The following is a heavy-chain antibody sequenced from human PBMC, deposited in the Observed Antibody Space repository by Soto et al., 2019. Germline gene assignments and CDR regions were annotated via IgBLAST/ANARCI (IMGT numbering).Heavy chain of an antibody. CDR1: GYKVSTWHNFTSYW. J-gene: IGHJ6*02. V-gene: IGHV5-51*01. D-gene: IGHD3-3*01. CDR3: ARSGFNYDFLSGYYKLHHYYAIDV. Sequence: PGEALKISCMGSGYKVSTWHNFTSYWIVWVRQMPGEGLEWMGIIYPGDSDTRYSPSFQGQVTISADKSINSVYLQWSSLKASDTATYYCARSGFNYDFLSGYYKLHHYYAIDVWGQATTVTLSS. CDR2: IYPGDSDT.